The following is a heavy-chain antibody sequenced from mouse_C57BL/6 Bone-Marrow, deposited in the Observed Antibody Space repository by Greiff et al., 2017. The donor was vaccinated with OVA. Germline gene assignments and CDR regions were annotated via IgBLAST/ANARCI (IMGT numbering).Heavy chain of an antibody. CDR2: IDPENGDT. CDR1: GFNIKDDY. CDR3: TPSYYDYDCFAY. Sequence: VQLQQSGAELVRPGASVKLSCTASGFNIKDDYMHWVKQRPEQGLEWIGWIDPENGDTEYASKFQGKATITADTSSNTAYLQLSSLTSEDTAVYYCTPSYYDYDCFAYWGQGTLVTVSA. J-gene: IGHJ3*01. D-gene: IGHD2-4*01. V-gene: IGHV14-4*01.